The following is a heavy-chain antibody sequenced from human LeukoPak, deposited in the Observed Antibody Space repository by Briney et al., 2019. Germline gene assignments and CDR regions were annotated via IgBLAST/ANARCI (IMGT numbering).Heavy chain of an antibody. J-gene: IGHJ3*02. V-gene: IGHV1-2*02. CDR3: ATASQSRGGLYAFDI. Sequence: ASVKVSCKASGYTFTGYYMHWVRQAPGQGLEWMGWINPNSGGTDYAQKFQGRVTMTRDTSISTAYMELGRLRSDDTAVYYCATASQSRGGLYAFDIWGQGTMVTVSS. CDR1: GYTFTGYY. CDR2: INPNSGGT. D-gene: IGHD3/OR15-3a*01.